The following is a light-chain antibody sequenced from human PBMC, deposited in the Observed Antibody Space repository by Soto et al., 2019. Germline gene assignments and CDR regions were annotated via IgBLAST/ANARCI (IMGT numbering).Light chain of an antibody. CDR3: TSYTTSSTWV. V-gene: IGLV2-14*01. Sequence: SVLTQPASVSGSPGQSITISCSGTSSDVGFYNYVSWFQQYPGKAPKLMIFEVTNRPSGVSDRFSGSKSDNTASLTISGLQADDEADYFCTSYTTSSTWVFGGGTKVTVL. CDR2: EVT. CDR1: SSDVGFYNY. J-gene: IGLJ3*02.